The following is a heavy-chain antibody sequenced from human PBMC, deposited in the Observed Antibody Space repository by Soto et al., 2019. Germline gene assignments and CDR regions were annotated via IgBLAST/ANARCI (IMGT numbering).Heavy chain of an antibody. V-gene: IGHV5-51*01. J-gene: IGHJ6*03. Sequence: LKISCKGSGYRFTSYWIGWVRQMPGKGLEWMGIIYPGDSDTRYSPSFQGQVTISADKSISTAYLQWNSLKASDTAMYYCARATVTRELYYMDVWGKGTTVTVSS. D-gene: IGHD4-17*01. CDR2: IYPGDSDT. CDR3: ARATVTRELYYMDV. CDR1: GYRFTSYW.